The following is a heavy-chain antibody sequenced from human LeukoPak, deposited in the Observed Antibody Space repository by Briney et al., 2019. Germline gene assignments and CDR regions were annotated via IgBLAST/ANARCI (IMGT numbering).Heavy chain of an antibody. CDR1: GFSVHTYD. CDR2: FGISGII. CDR3: AGYGFYPY. D-gene: IGHD2/OR15-2a*01. Sequence: GGSLRLSCAASGFSVHTYDMHWVRQAPGEGPEWIAYFGISGIIYYADSVRGRFTISRDSAKNSLFPQMNSLRVDDTAIYYCAGYGFYPYWGQGTPVIVSS. J-gene: IGHJ4*02. V-gene: IGHV3-48*01.